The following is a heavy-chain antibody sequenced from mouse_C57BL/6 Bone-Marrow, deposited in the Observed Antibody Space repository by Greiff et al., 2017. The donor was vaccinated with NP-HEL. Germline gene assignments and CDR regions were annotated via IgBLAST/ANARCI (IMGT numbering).Heavy chain of an antibody. J-gene: IGHJ4*01. V-gene: IGHV5-4*01. CDR3: ARDPYPGYAMDY. CDR1: GFTFSSYA. CDR2: ISDGGSYT. Sequence: EVKLVESGGGLVKPGGSLKLSCAASGFTFSSYAMSWVRQTPEKRLEWVATISDGGSYTYYPDNIKGRFTISSDNAKNNLYLQMSHLKSEDTAMYYCARDPYPGYAMDYWGQGTSVTVSS.